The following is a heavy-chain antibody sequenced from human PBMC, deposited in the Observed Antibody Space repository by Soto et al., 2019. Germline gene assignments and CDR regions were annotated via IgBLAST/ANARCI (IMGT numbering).Heavy chain of an antibody. D-gene: IGHD3-22*01. CDR3: ARDRGLNYYDSSRRAFDI. CDR1: GGSISSGGYY. Sequence: SETLSLTCTVSGGSISSGGYYWSWIRQHPGKGLEWIGYIYYSGSTYYNPSLKSRVTISVDTSKNQFSLKLSSVTAADTAVYYCARDRGLNYYDSSRRAFDIWGQGTRGTVS. CDR2: IYYSGST. V-gene: IGHV4-31*03. J-gene: IGHJ3*02.